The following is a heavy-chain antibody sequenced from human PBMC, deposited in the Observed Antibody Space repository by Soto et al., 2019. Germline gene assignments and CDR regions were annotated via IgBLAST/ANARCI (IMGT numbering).Heavy chain of an antibody. D-gene: IGHD6-19*01. CDR2: ISGSGGST. CDR1: GVTFSSYA. V-gene: IGHV3-23*01. Sequence: EVQLLESGGGLAQPGGSLRLSCVASGVTFSSYAMNWVRQAPGKGLEWVSVISGSGGSTYYADSVKGRFTISRDNSKNTLYLQMNSLRAEDTAIYFCAKGEGWYLAFDIWGQGTMVTVSS. J-gene: IGHJ3*02. CDR3: AKGEGWYLAFDI.